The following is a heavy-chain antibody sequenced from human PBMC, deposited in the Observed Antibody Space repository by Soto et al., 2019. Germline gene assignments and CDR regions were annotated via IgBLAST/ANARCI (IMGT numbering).Heavy chain of an antibody. V-gene: IGHV1-69*01. CDR1: GGTFSKYA. J-gene: IGHJ6*02. CDR3: ARPLRDRHYYYGMAV. D-gene: IGHD3-22*01. Sequence: QVQLVQSGAEMQQPGASVRVSCKASGGTFSKYAFSWVRQAPGQGLEWLGGTIPMVGTPNYAQKFQGRVAISADESTATVYMELSSLRSEDTAVYFCARPLRDRHYYYGMAVWGQGTTVTVSS. CDR2: TIPMVGTP.